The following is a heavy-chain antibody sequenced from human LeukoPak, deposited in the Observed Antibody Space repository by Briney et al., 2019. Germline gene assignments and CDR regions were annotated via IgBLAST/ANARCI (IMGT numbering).Heavy chain of an antibody. CDR2: ISSSSSYI. CDR3: ARDRRTLYGMDV. CDR1: GFTFSSYS. D-gene: IGHD1-14*01. J-gene: IGHJ6*02. Sequence: GGSLRVSCAASGFTFSSYSMNWVRQAPGKGLEWVSSISSSSSYIYYADSVKGRFTISRDNAKNSLYLQMNSLRAEDTAVYYCARDRRTLYGMDVWGQGTTVTVSS. V-gene: IGHV3-21*01.